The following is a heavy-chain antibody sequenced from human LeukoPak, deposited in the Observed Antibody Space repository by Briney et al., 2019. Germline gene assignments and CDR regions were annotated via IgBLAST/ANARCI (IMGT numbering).Heavy chain of an antibody. CDR2: INPSGDYT. Sequence: ASVKVSCKASQYTFTNHYMHWVRQAPGQGLEWMGIINPSGDYTSYTQKFQGRVTMTRDTSTSTVYMELSRLRSDDTAVYYCARDKEGMDVWGQGTTVTVSS. CDR1: QYTFTNHY. J-gene: IGHJ6*02. CDR3: ARDKEGMDV. V-gene: IGHV1-46*01.